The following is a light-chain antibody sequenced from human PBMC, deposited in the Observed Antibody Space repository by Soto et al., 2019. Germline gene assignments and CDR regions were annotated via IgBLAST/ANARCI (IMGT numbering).Light chain of an antibody. CDR2: EVS. CDR1: SSDIGRYSY. CDR3: SSYSTTSSPHVL. V-gene: IGLV2-14*01. Sequence: QSALTQPASVSGSPGQSIAISCTGTSSDIGRYSYVSWYQQHPGKAPKLIIYEVSYRPSGVSTRFSGSKSDNTDSLTISGLQAEDEADYSCSSYSTTSSPHVLFGGGTKLTVL. J-gene: IGLJ2*01.